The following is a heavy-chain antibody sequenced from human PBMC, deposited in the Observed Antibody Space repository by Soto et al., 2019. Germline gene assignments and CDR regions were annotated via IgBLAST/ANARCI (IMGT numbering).Heavy chain of an antibody. CDR2: ISGYNGDI. V-gene: IGHV1-18*04. CDR3: ARVRIVGAREIDF. Sequence: QVHLVQSGGEVKKPGASVKVSCKASGYTFNRHGITWVRQAPGQGLVWMGWISGYNGDINYEQKFQGRVTLSSDTLTSTVYLELKSLRFDATAVYYCARVRIVGAREIDFWGQGTVVTVSS. CDR1: GYTFNRHG. D-gene: IGHD1-26*01. J-gene: IGHJ4*02.